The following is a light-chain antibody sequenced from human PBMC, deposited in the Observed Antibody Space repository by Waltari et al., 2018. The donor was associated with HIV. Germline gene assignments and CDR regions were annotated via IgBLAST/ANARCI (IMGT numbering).Light chain of an antibody. J-gene: IGLJ1*01. CDR1: FSNLGATT. CDR2: GHN. V-gene: IGLV1-44*01. Sequence: QSVMSHPPSASGTPGQTVTIPCSGRFSNLGATTVNWYQQSPGTAPRLLIYGHNQRPSGVPDRFFGSRSGTSASLTIGGLQSEDEADYYCSAWDDSLRATVFGTGTRVTVL. CDR3: SAWDDSLRATV.